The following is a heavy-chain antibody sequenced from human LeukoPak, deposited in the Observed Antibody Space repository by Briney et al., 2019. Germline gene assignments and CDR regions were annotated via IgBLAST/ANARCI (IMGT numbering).Heavy chain of an antibody. V-gene: IGHV1-69*06. Sequence: ASVKVSCKASGGTFSSYAISWVRQAPGQGLEWMGGIIPIFGTANYAQKFQGRVTITADKSTSTAYMELSSLRSEDTAVYYCARGSYGSGSYYMTQDYYGMDVWGKGTTVTASS. J-gene: IGHJ6*04. CDR3: ARGSYGSGSYYMTQDYYGMDV. CDR1: GGTFSSYA. CDR2: IIPIFGTA. D-gene: IGHD3-10*01.